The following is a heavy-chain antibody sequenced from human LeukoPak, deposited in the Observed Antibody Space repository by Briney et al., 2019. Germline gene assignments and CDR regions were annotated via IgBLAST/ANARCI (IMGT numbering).Heavy chain of an antibody. V-gene: IGHV4-4*02. D-gene: IGHD5-12*01. Sequence: SETLSLTCAVSGGSIISGNWWSWVRQPPGKGLEWIGEIYHSGRTNYNPSLKSRVTISLDKSKSHFSLNLGSVTAADTALYYCASSDGLPPRSDSSYDVFDYWGQGTLVTVPS. CDR1: GGSIISGNW. CDR3: ASSDGLPPRSDSSYDVFDY. J-gene: IGHJ4*02. CDR2: IYHSGRT.